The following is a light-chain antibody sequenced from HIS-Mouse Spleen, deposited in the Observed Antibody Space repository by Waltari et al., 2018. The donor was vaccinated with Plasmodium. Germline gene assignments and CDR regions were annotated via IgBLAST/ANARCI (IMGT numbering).Light chain of an antibody. CDR1: QRVSSN. V-gene: IGKV3-15*01. Sequence: EIVITQSPATLSVSPGARATLSCRASQRVSSNLAWYQQKPGQAPRLLIYGASTRATGIPARFGGSGSGTEFTLTISSLQSEDFAVYYCQQYNNWSFTFGPGTKVDIK. CDR2: GAS. J-gene: IGKJ3*01. CDR3: QQYNNWSFT.